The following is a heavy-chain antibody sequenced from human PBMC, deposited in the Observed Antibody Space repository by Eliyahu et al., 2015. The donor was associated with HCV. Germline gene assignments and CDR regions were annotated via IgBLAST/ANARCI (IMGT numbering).Heavy chain of an antibody. V-gene: IGHV1-69*01. D-gene: IGHD1-26*01. CDR1: GXTFSSYA. CDR2: IIPIFGTA. CDR3: ARGREWELHDWFDP. Sequence: QVQLVQSGAEVKKPGSSVXXSCKASGXTFSSYAISWVRQAPGQGLEWMGGIIPIFGTANYAQKFQGRVTITADESTSTAYMELSSLRSEDTAVYYCARGREWELHDWFDPWGQGTLVTVSS. J-gene: IGHJ5*02.